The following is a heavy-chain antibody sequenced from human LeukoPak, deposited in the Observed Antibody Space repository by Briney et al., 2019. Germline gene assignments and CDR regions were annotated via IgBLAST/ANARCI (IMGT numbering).Heavy chain of an antibody. D-gene: IGHD2-2*01. J-gene: IGHJ6*02. Sequence: GGSLRLSCAASGFTFSSYGMHWVRQAPGKGLEWVAVIWYDGSNKHYADSVKGRFTISRDNSKNTVYLQMNSLRAEDMAVYYCARDPIVVVPAVGMDVWGQWTTVTVSS. CDR2: IWYDGSNK. CDR1: GFTFSSYG. V-gene: IGHV3-33*01. CDR3: ARDPIVVVPAVGMDV.